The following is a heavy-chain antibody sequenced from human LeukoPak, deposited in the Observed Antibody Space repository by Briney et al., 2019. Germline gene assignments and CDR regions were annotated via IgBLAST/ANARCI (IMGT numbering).Heavy chain of an antibody. CDR2: ISWNSGSI. CDR1: GFTFDDYA. J-gene: IGHJ4*02. V-gene: IGHV3-9*01. CDR3: ARGDSSGYVCDY. Sequence: GGSLRLSCAASGFTFDDYAMHWVRQAPGKGLEWVSGISWNSGSIGYADSVKGRFTISRDNAKNSLYLQMNSLRAEDTAVYYCARGDSSGYVCDYWGQGTLVTVSS. D-gene: IGHD3-22*01.